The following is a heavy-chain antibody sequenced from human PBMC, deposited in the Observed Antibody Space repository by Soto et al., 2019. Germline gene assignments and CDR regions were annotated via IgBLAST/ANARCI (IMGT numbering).Heavy chain of an antibody. CDR2: IYYSGST. CDR1: GGSISSYY. CDR3: ARLGVGDYQSDY. D-gene: IGHD4-17*01. V-gene: IGHV4-59*08. J-gene: IGHJ4*02. Sequence: SETLSLTCTVSGGSISSYYWSWIRQPPGKGLEWIGYIYYSGSTNYNPSLKSRVTISVDTSKNQFSLKLSSVTAADTAVYYCARLGVGDYQSDYWGQGTLVTVSS.